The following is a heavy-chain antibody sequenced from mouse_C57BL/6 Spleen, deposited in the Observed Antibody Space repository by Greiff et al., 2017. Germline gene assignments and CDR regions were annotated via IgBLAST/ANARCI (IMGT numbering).Heavy chain of an antibody. J-gene: IGHJ4*01. CDR1: GYTFTSYW. Sequence: QVQLQQPGAELVRPGSSVKLSCKASGYTFTSYWMDWVKQRPGQGLEWIGNIYPSDSETHYNQKFKDKATLTVDKSSSTAYMQLSSLTSEDSAVYYCARVRSPYGNYVGGAMDYWGQGTSVTVSS. V-gene: IGHV1-61*01. D-gene: IGHD2-1*01. CDR3: ARVRSPYGNYVGGAMDY. CDR2: IYPSDSET.